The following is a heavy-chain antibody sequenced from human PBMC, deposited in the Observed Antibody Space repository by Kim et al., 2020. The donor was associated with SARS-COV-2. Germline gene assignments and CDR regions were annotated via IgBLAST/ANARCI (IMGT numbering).Heavy chain of an antibody. CDR3: TRVNPIPGCWYDALDI. V-gene: IGHV3-73*01. CDR2: IRSKPNNYAT. CDR1: GFTFSGST. D-gene: IGHD6-13*01. J-gene: IGHJ3*02. Sequence: GGSLRLSCAASGFTFSGSTMHWVRQASGKGLEWVGRIRSKPNNYATAYAASVKGRFTISRDDSKNTAYLQMSSLKTEDTAIYYCTRVNPIPGCWYDALDIWGQGTTVTVSS.